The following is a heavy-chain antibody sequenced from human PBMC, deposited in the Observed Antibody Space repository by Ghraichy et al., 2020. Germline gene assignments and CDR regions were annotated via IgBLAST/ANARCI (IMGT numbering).Heavy chain of an antibody. CDR1: GFTFSNYA. Sequence: GGSLRLSCAASGFTFSNYAMSWVRQAPGKGLEWVSAISGSGGSTYYADSVKGRFTISRDNSKNTLYLQMNSLRAEDTAVYYCANFRYCSGGSCYLAPDYWGQGTLVTVSS. D-gene: IGHD2-15*01. J-gene: IGHJ4*02. V-gene: IGHV3-23*01. CDR2: ISGSGGST. CDR3: ANFRYCSGGSCYLAPDY.